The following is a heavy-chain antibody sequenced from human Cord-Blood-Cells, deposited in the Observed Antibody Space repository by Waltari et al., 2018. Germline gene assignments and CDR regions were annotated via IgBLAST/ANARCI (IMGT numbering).Heavy chain of an antibody. CDR1: GFTFSSYS. CDR2: ISSSSSTR. CDR3: ARRGGVAARDY. D-gene: IGHD6-6*01. V-gene: IGHV3-48*02. Sequence: EVQLVESGGGLVQPGGSLRLSCAASGFTFSSYSMNWVRQAPGKGLEGVSYISSSSSTRYYADSVKGRFTISRDNDKNSLYLQMNRLRDEDTAVYYCARRGGVAARDYWGQGTLVTVSS. J-gene: IGHJ4*02.